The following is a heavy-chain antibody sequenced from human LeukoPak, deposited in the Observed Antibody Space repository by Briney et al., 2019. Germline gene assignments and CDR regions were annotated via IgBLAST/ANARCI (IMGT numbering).Heavy chain of an antibody. Sequence: PSETLSLTCTVSGGSIRSSSYYWGWIRQPPGKGLEWIGSIYYSGSTYYNPSLKSRVTISVDTSKNQFSLKLSSVTAADTAVYYCARGRGNYYGSGSYYYFDYWGQGTLVTVSS. CDR2: IYYSGST. CDR1: GGSIRSSSYY. CDR3: ARGRGNYYGSGSYYYFDY. V-gene: IGHV4-39*07. J-gene: IGHJ4*02. D-gene: IGHD3-10*01.